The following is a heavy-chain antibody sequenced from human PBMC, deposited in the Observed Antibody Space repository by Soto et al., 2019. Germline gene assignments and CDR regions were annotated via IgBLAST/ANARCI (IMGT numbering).Heavy chain of an antibody. CDR2: IYPFYSDT. CDR3: GRQTWIFGGVAGRWFDP. Sequence: PGESLKISCKGSGYIFTSYWIVWVLHMPGKCLDCIGIIYPFYSDTRYSPSFQGQFTISADNSIITSYLHCIILKASDTAIYYFGRQTWIFGGVAGRWFDPLGQGTLVTVSS. V-gene: IGHV5-51*01. CDR1: GYIFTSYW. J-gene: IGHJ5*02. D-gene: IGHD3-3*01.